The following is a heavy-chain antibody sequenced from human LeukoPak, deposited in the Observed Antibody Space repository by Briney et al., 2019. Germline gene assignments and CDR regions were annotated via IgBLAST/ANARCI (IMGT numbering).Heavy chain of an antibody. J-gene: IGHJ5*02. CDR2: ISTTGSTI. CDR1: GFTFSSYT. CDR3: ARGCIGGSCWSRNWFDR. Sequence: GGSLRLSCAASGFTFSSYTMNWVRQAPGKGLEWVSFISTTGSTIHYGDSVRGRFTISRDNAKNSLSLQMNSLRDEDTAVYYCARGCIGGSCWSRNWFDRWGQGTLVTVSS. D-gene: IGHD2-15*01. V-gene: IGHV3-48*02.